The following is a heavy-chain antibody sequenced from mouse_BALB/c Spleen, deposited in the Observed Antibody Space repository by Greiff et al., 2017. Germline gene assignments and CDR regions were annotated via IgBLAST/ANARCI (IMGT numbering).Heavy chain of an antibody. CDR3: ARNDPFDY. V-gene: IGHV5-17*02. CDR2: ISSGSSTI. CDR1: GFTFSSFG. J-gene: IGHJ2*01. Sequence: EVMLVESGGGLVQPGGSRKLSCAASGFTFSSFGMHWVRQAPEKGLEWVAYISSGSSTIYYADTVKGRFTISRDNPKNTLFLQMTSLRSEDTAMYYCARNDPFDYWGQGTTLTVSS. D-gene: IGHD2-12*01.